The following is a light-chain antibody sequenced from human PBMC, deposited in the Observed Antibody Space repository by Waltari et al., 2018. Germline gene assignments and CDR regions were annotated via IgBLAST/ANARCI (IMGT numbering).Light chain of an antibody. J-gene: IGKJ1*01. CDR3: LQGTQFPWT. Sequence: VLTQSPLSLAITPGQTVSMTCRSSQSIWHSNGNTYLTWFLQKPGQPPRRLIYMVSNRNSGVPDRFSGGGARTDFTLKISRVEAEDVGTYYCLQGTQFPWTFGQGTKV. CDR2: MVS. CDR1: QSIWHSNGNTY. V-gene: IGKV2-30*02.